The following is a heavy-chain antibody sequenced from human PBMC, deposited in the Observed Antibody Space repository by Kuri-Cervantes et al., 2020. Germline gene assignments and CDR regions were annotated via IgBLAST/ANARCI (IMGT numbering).Heavy chain of an antibody. Sequence: SETLSLTCAVYGGSFRTYYWAWIRQPPGKGLEWIGEINQSGATNYNPSLKSRVTISVHTSKDQFSLKLSSVTAADTAVYYCARREGSAWYFDYWGQGTLVTVSS. CDR2: INQSGAT. V-gene: IGHV4-34*01. CDR3: ARREGSAWYFDY. D-gene: IGHD6-19*01. J-gene: IGHJ4*02. CDR1: GGSFRTYY.